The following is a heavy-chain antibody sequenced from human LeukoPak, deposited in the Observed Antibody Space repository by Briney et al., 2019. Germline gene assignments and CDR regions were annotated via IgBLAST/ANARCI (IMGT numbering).Heavy chain of an antibody. V-gene: IGHV3-11*05. D-gene: IGHD2-2*01. Sequence: GGSLRLSCAASGFTFSDYYMSWIRQAPGKGLEWVSYLSSSSSYTNYADSVKGRFTISRDNAKNSLYLQMNSLRADDTAVYYCARAECSSTSCYEVGVDYWGQGTLVTVSS. CDR1: GFTFSDYY. J-gene: IGHJ4*02. CDR2: LSSSSSYT. CDR3: ARAECSSTSCYEVGVDY.